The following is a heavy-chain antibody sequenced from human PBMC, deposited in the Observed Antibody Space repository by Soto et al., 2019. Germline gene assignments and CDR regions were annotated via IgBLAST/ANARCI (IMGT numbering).Heavy chain of an antibody. V-gene: IGHV1-58*01. CDR2: NVVASGNT. CDR3: AAASPGRGYYYGMDV. CDR1: GFTFTRSA. J-gene: IGHJ6*02. Sequence: ASLKVSCKASGFTFTRSAEQWVRQARGQRLEWIGWNVVASGNTNYAQRFQGRVTITRDMSTSTAYMEVSSLRSEDTAVYYCAAASPGRGYYYGMDVWG. D-gene: IGHD3-10*01.